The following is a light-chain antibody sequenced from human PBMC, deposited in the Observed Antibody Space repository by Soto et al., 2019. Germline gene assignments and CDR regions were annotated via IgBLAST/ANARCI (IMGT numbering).Light chain of an antibody. CDR2: QAS. CDR3: QQYTCLWT. CDR1: RSLQTW. Sequence: IQMTQSPSTLSASVGDRVTITCRASRSLQTWLAWYQQKPGKVPKLLIYQASSLQNGVPARFISSGSGTEFTLTISSLQPDDVATYYCQQYTCLWTFGPGTKVDIK. V-gene: IGKV1-5*03. J-gene: IGKJ1*01.